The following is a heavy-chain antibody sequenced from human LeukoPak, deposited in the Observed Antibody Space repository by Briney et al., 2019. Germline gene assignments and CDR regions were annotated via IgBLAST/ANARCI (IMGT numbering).Heavy chain of an antibody. J-gene: IGHJ4*02. CDR1: GFTFSNYS. V-gene: IGHV3-21*01. Sequence: GGSLRLSCAASGFTFSNYSMNWVRQAPGKGLEWLSSISSSSSYIYYADSVKGRFTISRDNAKNSLYLQMNSLRDEDSAAYYCARVYLERLTAGYFDHWGQGTWVTVSP. CDR3: ARVYLERLTAGYFDH. CDR2: ISSSSSYI. D-gene: IGHD2-8*01.